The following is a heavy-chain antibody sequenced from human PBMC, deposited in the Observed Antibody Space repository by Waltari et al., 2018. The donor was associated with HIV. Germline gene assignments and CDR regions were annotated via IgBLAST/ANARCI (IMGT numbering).Heavy chain of an antibody. CDR2: INHARST. CDR3: AKGSTNFDS. J-gene: IGHJ4*02. V-gene: IGHV4-34*02. CDR1: NTWFPQQY. Sequence: LQQWGPGLLEPAETLTLPCGVTNTWFPQQYYNWVRQFPGGGLEWIGEINHARSTTYNPSLSSRVTMSVDSSKSQVSLHLTSVTAADTALYYCAKGSTNFDSWGQGTLVTVAT.